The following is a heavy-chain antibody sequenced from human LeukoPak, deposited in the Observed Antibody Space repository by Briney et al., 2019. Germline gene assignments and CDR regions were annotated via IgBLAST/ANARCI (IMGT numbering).Heavy chain of an antibody. J-gene: IGHJ4*02. V-gene: IGHV1-69*13. CDR3: ARGTWQQLVDY. Sequence: SVKVSCKASGYTFTGYYMHWVRQAPGQGLEWMGGIIPIFGTANYAQKFQGRVTITADESTSTAYMELSSLRSEDTAVYYCARGTWQQLVDYWGQGTLVTVSS. CDR2: IIPIFGTA. D-gene: IGHD6-13*01. CDR1: GYTFTGYY.